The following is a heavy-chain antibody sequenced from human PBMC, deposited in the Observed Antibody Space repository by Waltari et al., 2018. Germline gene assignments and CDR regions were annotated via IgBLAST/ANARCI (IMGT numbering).Heavy chain of an antibody. V-gene: IGHV4-59*01. CDR1: GGSISSSY. CDR3: AREPNWGAGESGLHY. Sequence: QVQLQESGPGLVKPSETLSLTCTVSGGSISSSYWSWIRQPPGKGLEWIGYIYYSGSTNYNPSLKSRVTISVDTSKNQFSLKLSSVTAADTAVYYCAREPNWGAGESGLHYWGQGTLVTVSS. CDR2: IYYSGST. J-gene: IGHJ4*02. D-gene: IGHD7-27*01.